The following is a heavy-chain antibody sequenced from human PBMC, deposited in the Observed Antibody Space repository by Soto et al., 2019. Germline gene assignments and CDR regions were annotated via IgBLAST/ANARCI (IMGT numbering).Heavy chain of an antibody. V-gene: IGHV1-2*02. J-gene: IGHJ4*02. Sequence: GASVKVSCKASGYTFTSYGISWVRQAPGQGLEWMGWVNPTTGDTNCTQKFQGRVAMTRHTSMTTAYMELKSLRYDDTAVYFCSRHGKYRTSAGQLDYLVQGTMVTVSS. CDR3: SRHGKYRTSAGQLDY. CDR1: GYTFTSYG. CDR2: VNPTTGDT. D-gene: IGHD6-6*01.